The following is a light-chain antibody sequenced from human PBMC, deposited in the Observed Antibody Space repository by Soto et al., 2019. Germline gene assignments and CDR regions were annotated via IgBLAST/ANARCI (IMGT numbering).Light chain of an antibody. J-gene: IGLJ2*01. CDR2: RNG. CDR1: SSNIGSNN. Sequence: QSVLTQPPSASGTPGQRVTISCSGSSSNIGSNNVDWYQQLPGSAPKLLIYRNGQRPSGVPARFSGSKSGTSASLAISGLRYEDEAGYYCAAWDASLSGVIFGGGTKLTVL. V-gene: IGLV1-47*01. CDR3: AAWDASLSGVI.